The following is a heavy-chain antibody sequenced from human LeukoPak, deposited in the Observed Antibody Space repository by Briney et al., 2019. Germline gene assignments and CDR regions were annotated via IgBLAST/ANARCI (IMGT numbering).Heavy chain of an antibody. J-gene: IGHJ4*02. CDR1: GVTFSNYA. CDR2: ISGSGSST. Sequence: GGPLRLSCAASGVTFSNYAMTWVRQAPGKGLEWVSHISGSGSSTYYGDSVRGRFTISRDNSKNTLYLQMNSLRAEDAAVYYCAKHSVSCGGVSCLYIDYWGQGTLVTVSS. D-gene: IGHD2-2*01. V-gene: IGHV3-23*01. CDR3: AKHSVSCGGVSCLYIDY.